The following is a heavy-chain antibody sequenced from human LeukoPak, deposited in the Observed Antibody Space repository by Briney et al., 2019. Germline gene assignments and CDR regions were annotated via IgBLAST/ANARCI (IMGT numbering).Heavy chain of an antibody. CDR1: GFSFGGYA. CDR2: ILGSGSSI. V-gene: IGHV3-23*01. D-gene: IGHD2-2*01. Sequence: PGGSLRLSCAASGFSFGGYAMNWVRQAPGKGLESVSSILGSGSSIYYADSVKGRFTISRDNSKNTLYLQMNSLRAEDTAIYYCAKRYCGSTSCPSPFYFFDYWGQGTLVTVSS. J-gene: IGHJ4*02. CDR3: AKRYCGSTSCPSPFYFFDY.